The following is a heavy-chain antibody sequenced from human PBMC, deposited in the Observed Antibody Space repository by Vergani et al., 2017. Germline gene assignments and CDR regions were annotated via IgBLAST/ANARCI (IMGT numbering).Heavy chain of an antibody. V-gene: IGHV3-30-3*01. CDR1: GFTFSRYA. CDR3: ASGSYYYDSSGYPR. D-gene: IGHD3-22*01. CDR2: ISYDGSNK. Sequence: QVQLVESGGGVVQPGRSLRLSCAASGFTFSRYAMHWVRQAPGKGLEGVAVISYDGSNKYYADSVKGRFTISRDNSKNTLYLQMNSLRAEDTAVYYCASGSYYYDSSGYPRWGQGTLVTVSS. J-gene: IGHJ4*02.